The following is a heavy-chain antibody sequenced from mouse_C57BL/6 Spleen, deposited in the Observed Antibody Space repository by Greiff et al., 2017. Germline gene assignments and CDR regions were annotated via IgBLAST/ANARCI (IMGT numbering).Heavy chain of an antibody. D-gene: IGHD1-1*01. J-gene: IGHJ4*01. CDR3: ARGEYTVVDYYAMDY. CDR1: GYTFTSYW. V-gene: IGHV1-55*01. Sequence: QVQLKQPGAELVKPGASVKMSCKASGYTFTSYWITWVKQRPGQGLEWIGDIYPGSGSTNYNEKFKSKATLTVDTSSSTAYMQLSSLTSEDSAVYYCARGEYTVVDYYAMDYWGQGTSVTVSS. CDR2: IYPGSGST.